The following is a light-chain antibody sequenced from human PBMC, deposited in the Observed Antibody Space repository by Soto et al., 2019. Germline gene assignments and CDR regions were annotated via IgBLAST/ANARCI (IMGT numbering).Light chain of an antibody. CDR3: QQYYSYPHT. Sequence: AIRMTQSPSSLSASTGDRVTITCRASQGISSYLAWYQQKPGKAPKLLIYGASTLPSGVPSRFSGSGSGTAFTLTISSLQSEDFAAYYWQQYYSYPHTFGQGTKLEIK. CDR1: QGISSY. CDR2: GAS. J-gene: IGKJ2*01. V-gene: IGKV1-8*01.